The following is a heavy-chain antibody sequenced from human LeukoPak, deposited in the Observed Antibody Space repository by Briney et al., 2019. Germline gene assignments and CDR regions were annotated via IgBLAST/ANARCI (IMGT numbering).Heavy chain of an antibody. Sequence: GGSLRLSCAASGFTFSNYGMHWVRQAPGKGLEWVSYISGSSSHTNYADSVKGRFTISRDNAKNSLYLQMNSLRAEDTAVYYCARDTSSWYYWGQGTLVTVSS. CDR1: GFTFSNYG. V-gene: IGHV3-21*05. CDR2: ISGSSSHT. D-gene: IGHD6-13*01. CDR3: ARDTSSWYY. J-gene: IGHJ4*02.